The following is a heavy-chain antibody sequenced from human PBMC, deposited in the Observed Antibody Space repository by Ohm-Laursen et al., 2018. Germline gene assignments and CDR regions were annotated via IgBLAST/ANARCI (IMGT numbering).Heavy chain of an antibody. D-gene: IGHD3-3*01. Sequence: SLRLSCSASGFTFSSYSMNWVRQAPGKGLEWVSSISSSSSYIYYADSVKGRFTISRDNAKNSLYLQMNSLRAEDTAVYYCARDFVDYDFWSGYDYWGQGTLVTVSS. CDR2: ISSSSSYI. CDR3: ARDFVDYDFWSGYDY. CDR1: GFTFSSYS. J-gene: IGHJ4*02. V-gene: IGHV3-21*01.